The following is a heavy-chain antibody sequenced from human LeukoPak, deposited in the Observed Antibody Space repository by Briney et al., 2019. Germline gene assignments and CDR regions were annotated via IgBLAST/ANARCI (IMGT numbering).Heavy chain of an antibody. CDR1: GFTFSSYA. CDR2: ISSNGGST. J-gene: IGHJ3*02. CDR3: ARDRGSFGSTQYSFDI. V-gene: IGHV3-64*04. Sequence: GGSLRLSCSASGFTFSSYAMHWVRQAPGKGLEYVSAISSNGGSTYYADSVKGRFTISRDNAEKSLYLQMNSLRAEDTAVYYCARDRGSFGSTQYSFDIWGQGTMVTVSS. D-gene: IGHD2/OR15-2a*01.